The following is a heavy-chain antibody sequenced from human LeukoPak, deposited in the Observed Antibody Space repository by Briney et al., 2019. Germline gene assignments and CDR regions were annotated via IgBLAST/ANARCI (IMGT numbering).Heavy chain of an antibody. CDR1: GGSISSYY. D-gene: IGHD2-15*01. Sequence: SETLSLTCTVSGGSISSYYWSWIRQPPGKGLEWIGEINHSGSTNYNPSLKSRVTISIDTSKNQFSLKLSSVTAADTAVYYCARAIRVVAAKFNWFDPWGQGTLVTVSS. CDR3: ARAIRVVAAKFNWFDP. J-gene: IGHJ5*02. V-gene: IGHV4-34*01. CDR2: INHSGST.